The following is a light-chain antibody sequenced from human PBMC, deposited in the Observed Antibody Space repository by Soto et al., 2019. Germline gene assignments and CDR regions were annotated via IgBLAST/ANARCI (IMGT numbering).Light chain of an antibody. CDR3: QQLNTFPVT. CDR2: AAS. V-gene: IGKV1-9*01. J-gene: IGKJ4*01. Sequence: DIQMTQSPSTLSASIGDTVTVACRASQGISSYLSWYQQKPGRAPKLLISAASTLQSGVPARVSGSGSGTDFTLSITSLQPEDFATYYCQQLNTFPVTFGGGTKVDI. CDR1: QGISSY.